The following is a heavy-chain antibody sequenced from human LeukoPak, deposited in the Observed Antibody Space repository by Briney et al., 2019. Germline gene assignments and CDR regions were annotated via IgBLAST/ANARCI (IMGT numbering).Heavy chain of an antibody. J-gene: IGHJ4*02. Sequence: SGPTLVNPTQTLTLTCTFSGFSLSTSGMGVSWIRQPPGKALEWLARIDWDDDKYYSTSLKTRLTISKDTSKNQVVLTMTNMDPVDTATYYCARIFSSGWYFDYWGQGTLVAVSS. CDR3: ARIFSSGWYFDY. V-gene: IGHV2-70*11. CDR2: IDWDDDK. D-gene: IGHD6-19*01. CDR1: GFSLSTSGMG.